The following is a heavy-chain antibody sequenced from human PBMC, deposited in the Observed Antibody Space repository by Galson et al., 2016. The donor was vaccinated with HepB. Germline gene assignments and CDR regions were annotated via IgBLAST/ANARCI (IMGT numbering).Heavy chain of an antibody. CDR1: GYRFSNHW. CDR3: ATVGYTTGWYLDY. V-gene: IGHV5-51*01. Sequence: QSGAEVKKPGESLKISCKGSGYRFSNHWIAWVRQMPGQGLEWMGIVYPDDSDLRYGPSFQGQVTISADKSINTAYLQGNSLKASDTAMYYCATVGYTTGWYLDYWGQGTLVTVSS. CDR2: VYPDDSDL. J-gene: IGHJ4*01. D-gene: IGHD6-19*01.